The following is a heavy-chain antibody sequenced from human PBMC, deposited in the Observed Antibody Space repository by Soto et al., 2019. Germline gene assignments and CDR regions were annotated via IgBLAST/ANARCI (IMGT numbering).Heavy chain of an antibody. CDR1: GGSISSGDYY. CDR2: IYYSGST. J-gene: IGHJ4*02. Sequence: QVQLQESGPGLLKPSQTLSLTCTVSGGSISSGDYYWNWFRQPPGKGLEWIGYIYYSGSTYYNPSLKSRVTLSVDTSKNQFSLKLSSVTAADTAVYYCTRDSYDSSGYSFDYWGQGTLVTVSS. CDR3: TRDSYDSSGYSFDY. D-gene: IGHD3-22*01. V-gene: IGHV4-30-4*01.